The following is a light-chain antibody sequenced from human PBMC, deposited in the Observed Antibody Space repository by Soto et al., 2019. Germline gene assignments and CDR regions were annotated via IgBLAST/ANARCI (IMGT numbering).Light chain of an antibody. CDR2: DVS. CDR3: SSFTTSAILV. J-gene: IGLJ3*02. V-gene: IGLV2-14*03. Sequence: QSVLTQPASVSGSPGQSITISCAGSNSDVGAYNYVSWYQQHPGKAPKLIIFDVSNRPSGVSDRFSASKSGNTASLTISGLQAEDEADYYCSSFTTSAILVFGGGTKLTVL. CDR1: NSDVGAYNY.